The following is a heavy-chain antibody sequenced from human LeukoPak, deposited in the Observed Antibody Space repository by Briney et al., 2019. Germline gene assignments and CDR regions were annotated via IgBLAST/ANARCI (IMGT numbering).Heavy chain of an antibody. CDR3: ARGHSSGYYPKY. V-gene: IGHV3-21*05. J-gene: IGHJ4*02. D-gene: IGHD3-22*01. Sequence: GGSLRLSCAASGFIYSNYGMNWVRRAPGKGLEWVPYISGSGSYIDYADSVKGRFTISRDNAKNSLYLQMNSLRAEDTAVYYCARGHSSGYYPKYWGQGTLVTVSS. CDR1: GFIYSNYG. CDR2: ISGSGSYI.